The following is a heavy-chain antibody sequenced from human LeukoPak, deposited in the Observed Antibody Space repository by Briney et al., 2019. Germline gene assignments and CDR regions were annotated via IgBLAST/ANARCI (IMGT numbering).Heavy chain of an antibody. D-gene: IGHD2-8*01. CDR3: ASGTGYCTNGVCPPFGY. V-gene: IGHV3-33*08. Sequence: GGSLRLSCAASGFTFSSYAMHWVRQAPGKGLEWVAVIWYDGSNKYYADSVKGRFTISRDNSKNTLYLQMNSLRAEDTAVYYCASGTGYCTNGVCPPFGYWGQGTLVTVSS. CDR2: IWYDGSNK. J-gene: IGHJ4*02. CDR1: GFTFSSYA.